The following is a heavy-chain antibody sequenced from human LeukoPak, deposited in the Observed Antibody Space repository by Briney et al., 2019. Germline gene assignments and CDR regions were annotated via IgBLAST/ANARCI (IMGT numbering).Heavy chain of an antibody. CDR2: MNPNSGNI. D-gene: IGHD5-24*01. J-gene: IGHJ4*02. V-gene: IGHV1-8*01. CDR1: GYTFTSYD. Sequence: ASVKVSCKASGYTFTSYDINWVRQATGQGLEWMGWMNPNSGNIGYAQKFQGRVTMTRNTSISTAYMELSSLRSEDTAVYYCARARRDGYNPPFYYFDYWGQGTLVTVSS. CDR3: ARARRDGYNPPFYYFDY.